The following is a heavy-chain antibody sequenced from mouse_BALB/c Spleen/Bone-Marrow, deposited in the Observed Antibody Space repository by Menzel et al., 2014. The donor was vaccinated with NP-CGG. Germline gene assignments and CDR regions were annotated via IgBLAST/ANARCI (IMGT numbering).Heavy chain of an antibody. CDR1: GFTFSSYA. Sequence: EVKLVESGGGLVKPGGSLKLSCAASGFTFSSYAMPWVRQTPEKRLEWVASISRGGSTYYPDSVKGRFTISRDNARNILYLQMSSLRSEDTAMYYCARGHTYGSSYWYFDVWGAGTTVTVSS. CDR2: ISRGGST. CDR3: ARGHTYGSSYWYFDV. D-gene: IGHD1-1*01. V-gene: IGHV5-6-5*01. J-gene: IGHJ1*01.